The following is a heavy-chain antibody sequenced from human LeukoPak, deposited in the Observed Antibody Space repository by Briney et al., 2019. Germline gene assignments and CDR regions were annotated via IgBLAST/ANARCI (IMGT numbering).Heavy chain of an antibody. J-gene: IGHJ4*02. CDR1: GFTFSSYE. CDR3: ASRLSSGWLQFDY. Sequence: PGGSLRLSCAASGFTFSSYEMNWVRQAPGKGLEWVANIKQDGSEKYYVDSVKGRFTISRDNAKNSLYLQMNSLRAEDTAVYYCASRLSSGWLQFDYWGQGTLVTVSS. CDR2: IKQDGSEK. D-gene: IGHD6-19*01. V-gene: IGHV3-7*03.